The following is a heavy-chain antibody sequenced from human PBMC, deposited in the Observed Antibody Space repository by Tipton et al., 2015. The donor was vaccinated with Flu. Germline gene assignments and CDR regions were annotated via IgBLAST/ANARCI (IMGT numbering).Heavy chain of an antibody. V-gene: IGHV3-33*01. Sequence: SLRLSCKASGFDFSVYGMHWVRQAPGKGLEWVAVIWYDGSNIHYGDSVKGRFTVSRDNSRNTLYLQMNGLRAEDTAVYYCARDEGVVNYYFGMDVWGQGTTVTVSS. J-gene: IGHJ6*01. CDR1: GFDFSVYG. CDR2: IWYDGSNI. CDR3: ARDEGVVNYYFGMDV.